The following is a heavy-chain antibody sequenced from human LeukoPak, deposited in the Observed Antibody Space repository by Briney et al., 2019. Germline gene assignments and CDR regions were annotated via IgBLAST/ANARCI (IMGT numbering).Heavy chain of an antibody. CDR2: IWYDGSNK. D-gene: IGHD3-16*01. Sequence: GRSLRLSCAASGFTFSSYGMHWVRQAPGKGLEWVALIWYDGSNKYYADSVKGRFTISRDNSKNTLYLQINSLRAEDTAVYYCARAPRRYGNPITEALFYWGQGTLVTVSS. CDR1: GFTFSSYG. J-gene: IGHJ4*02. V-gene: IGHV3-33*01. CDR3: ARAPRRYGNPITEALFY.